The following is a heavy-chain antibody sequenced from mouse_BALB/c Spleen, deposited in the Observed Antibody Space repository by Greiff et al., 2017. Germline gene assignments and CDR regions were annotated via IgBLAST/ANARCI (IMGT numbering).Heavy chain of an antibody. Sequence: VQLKESGPSLVKPSQTLSLTCSVTGDSITSGYWNWIRKFPGNKLEYMGYISYSGSTYYNPSLKSRISITRDTSKNQYYLQLNSVTTDDTATYYCARFIYSTGYFDVWGAGTTVTVSS. CDR1: GDSITSGY. CDR2: ISYSGST. CDR3: ARFIYSTGYFDV. D-gene: IGHD2-1*01. V-gene: IGHV3-8*02. J-gene: IGHJ1*01.